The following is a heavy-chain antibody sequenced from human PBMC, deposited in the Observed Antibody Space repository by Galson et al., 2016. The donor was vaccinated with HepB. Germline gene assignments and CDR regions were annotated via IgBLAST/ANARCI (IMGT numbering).Heavy chain of an antibody. J-gene: IGHJ3*02. D-gene: IGHD3-22*01. V-gene: IGHV1-46*01. CDR3: ARDRATYYYDSSGFGVNNDAFDI. CDR2: INPTGGST. Sequence: SVKVSCKASGNTFTSYYMHWVRQAPGQGLEWMGVINPTGGSTSYAQKFQGRVTMTRDTSTSRVYMELSSLRSEDTAVYYCARDRATYYYDSSGFGVNNDAFDIWGQGTMVTVSS. CDR1: GNTFTSYY.